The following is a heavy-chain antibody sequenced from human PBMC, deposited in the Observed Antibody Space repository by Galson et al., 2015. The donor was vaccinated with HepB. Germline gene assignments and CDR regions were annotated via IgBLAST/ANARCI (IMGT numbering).Heavy chain of an antibody. J-gene: IGHJ4*02. CDR1: GFTFSSYA. V-gene: IGHV3-30-3*01. CDR2: ISYDGSNK. Sequence: SLRLSCAASGFTFSSYAMHWVRQAPGKGLEWVAVISYDGSNKYYAESVKGRFTISRDNSKNTLYLQMNSLRAEDTAVYYCARGGGGYCSSTSCPFDYWGQGTLVTVSS. D-gene: IGHD2-2*01. CDR3: ARGGGGYCSSTSCPFDY.